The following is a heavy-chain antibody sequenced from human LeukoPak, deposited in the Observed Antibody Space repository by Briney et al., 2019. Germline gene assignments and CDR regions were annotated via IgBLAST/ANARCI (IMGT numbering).Heavy chain of an antibody. CDR1: GYTFTGYY. J-gene: IGHJ3*02. CDR3: ARDLAVTSGSAFDI. V-gene: IGHV1-69*06. D-gene: IGHD4-17*01. Sequence: ASVKVSCKASGYTFTGYYIHWVRQAPGQGLEWMGGIIPIFGTANYAQKFQGRVTITADKSTSTAYMELSSLRSEDTAVYYCARDLAVTSGSAFDIWGQGTVVTVSS. CDR2: IIPIFGTA.